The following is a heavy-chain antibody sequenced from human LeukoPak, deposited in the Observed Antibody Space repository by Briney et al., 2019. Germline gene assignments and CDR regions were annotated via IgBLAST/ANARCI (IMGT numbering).Heavy chain of an antibody. D-gene: IGHD6-19*01. Sequence: SETLSLTCTVSGGSISSYYWSWIRQPPGKGLEWIGYIYYTGSTNYNPSLESRVTISVDTSKNQFSLKLSSVTAADTAVYYCARGQARLSWFDPWGQGTLVTVSS. J-gene: IGHJ5*02. CDR2: IYYTGST. V-gene: IGHV4-59*08. CDR1: GGSISSYY. CDR3: ARGQARLSWFDP.